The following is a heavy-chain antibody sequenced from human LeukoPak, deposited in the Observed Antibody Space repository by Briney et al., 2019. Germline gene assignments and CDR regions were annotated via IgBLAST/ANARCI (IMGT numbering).Heavy chain of an antibody. J-gene: IGHJ6*03. CDR3: AREPDRSYYYMDV. CDR2: IYYSGST. V-gene: IGHV4-59*01. Sequence: PSETLSLTCTVSGGSISSYYWSWIRQPPGKGLEWIGYIYYSGSTNYNPSLKSRVTISVDTSKNQFSLKLSSVTAADTAVYYWAREPDRSYYYMDVWGKGTTVTVSS. CDR1: GGSISSYY.